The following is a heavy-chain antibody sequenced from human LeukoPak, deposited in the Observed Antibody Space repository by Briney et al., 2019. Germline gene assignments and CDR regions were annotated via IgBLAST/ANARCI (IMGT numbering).Heavy chain of an antibody. Sequence: SETLSLTCTVSGGSVSFYYWSWIRQPPGKGLEWIGYIYYSGSTNYNPSLKSRVTISVDTSKNQFSLRLNSVTAADTAVYYCAKDPPSVRIQLWSHFDYWGQGTLVTVSS. D-gene: IGHD5-18*01. J-gene: IGHJ4*02. CDR3: AKDPPSVRIQLWSHFDY. CDR2: IYYSGST. CDR1: GGSVSFYY. V-gene: IGHV4-59*02.